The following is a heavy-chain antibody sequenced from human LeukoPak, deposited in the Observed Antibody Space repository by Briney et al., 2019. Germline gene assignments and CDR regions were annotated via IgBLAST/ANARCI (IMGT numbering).Heavy chain of an antibody. CDR3: AKESASSGGPGNWFDP. CDR1: GFTFSSYA. D-gene: IGHD6-19*01. Sequence: GGSLRLSCAASGFTFSSYAMSWVRQAPGKGLEWVSAISGSGGSTYYADSVKGRFTISRDNSKNTLYLQMNSLRAEDTAVYYCAKESASSGGPGNWFDPGGQGTLVTVSS. CDR2: ISGSGGST. V-gene: IGHV3-23*01. J-gene: IGHJ5*02.